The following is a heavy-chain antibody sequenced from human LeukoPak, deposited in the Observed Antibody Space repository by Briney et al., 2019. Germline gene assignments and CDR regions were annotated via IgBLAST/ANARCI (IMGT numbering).Heavy chain of an antibody. J-gene: IGHJ4*02. Sequence: GGSLRLSCAASGFTFSSYWMSWVRQAPGKGLEWVANIKQDGSEKYYVDSVKGRFTISRDNAKNSLYLQMNSPRAEDTAVYYCARDFSYDILTGYNKPFDYWGQGTLVTVSS. V-gene: IGHV3-7*04. CDR3: ARDFSYDILTGYNKPFDY. D-gene: IGHD3-9*01. CDR2: IKQDGSEK. CDR1: GFTFSSYW.